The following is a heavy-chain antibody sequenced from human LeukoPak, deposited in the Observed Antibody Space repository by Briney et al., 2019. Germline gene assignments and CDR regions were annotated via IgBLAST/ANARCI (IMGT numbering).Heavy chain of an antibody. CDR1: GFNFINYA. CDR2: ISGSGIST. D-gene: IGHD3-16*01. V-gene: IGHV3-23*01. J-gene: IGHJ3*02. CDR3: ARRQQVPDGGAFDI. Sequence: GGSLRLSCAASGFNFINYAMTWVRQAPGKGLEWVSAISGSGISTYYGDSVKGRFTISRDNSKNTLSLQMDSLRAEDTAVYYCARRQQVPDGGAFDIWGEGTMVTVSS.